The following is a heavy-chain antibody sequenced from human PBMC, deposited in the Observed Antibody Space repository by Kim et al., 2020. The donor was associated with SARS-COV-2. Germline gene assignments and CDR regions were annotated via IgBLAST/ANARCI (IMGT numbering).Heavy chain of an antibody. V-gene: IGHV3-23*01. CDR3: AKGPSIINGSGSYTLDI. J-gene: IGHJ3*02. D-gene: IGHD3-10*01. Sequence: GGSLRVSCAASGFTFSSYTMSWVRQAPGKGLEWVSGISGTSSSTYYADSVKGRFAISRDNAKNTLYLQMNSLRAEDTAVYYCAKGPSIINGSGSYTLDI. CDR2: ISGTSSST. CDR1: GFTFSSYT.